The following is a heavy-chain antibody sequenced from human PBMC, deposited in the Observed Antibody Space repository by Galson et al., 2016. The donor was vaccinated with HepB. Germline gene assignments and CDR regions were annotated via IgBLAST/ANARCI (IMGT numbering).Heavy chain of an antibody. D-gene: IGHD4-17*01. CDR2: FDPEDIDT. CDR3: TTPDYGDYYAFDI. Sequence: SVKVSCKASGYTFTANYIHWVRQAPGQGLEWMGGFDPEDIDTIYAQKFQGRVIMTEDASTDTAYMELSSLRSEDTAVYYCTTPDYGDYYAFDIWGQGTMVTVSS. V-gene: IGHV1-24*01. J-gene: IGHJ3*02. CDR1: GYTFTANY.